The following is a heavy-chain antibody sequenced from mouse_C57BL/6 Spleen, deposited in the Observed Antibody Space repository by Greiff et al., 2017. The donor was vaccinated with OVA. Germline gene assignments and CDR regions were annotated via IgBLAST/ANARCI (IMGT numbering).Heavy chain of an antibody. CDR2: IHPNSGST. Sequence: QVQLQQPGAELVKPGASVKLSCKASGYTFTSYWKHWVKQRPGQGLEWIGMIHPNSGSTNYNEKFKSKATLTVDKASSTAYMQLSSLTSEDSAVYYCARGITTVVADAMDYWGQGTSVTVSS. D-gene: IGHD1-1*01. V-gene: IGHV1-64*01. CDR3: ARGITTVVADAMDY. CDR1: GYTFTSYW. J-gene: IGHJ4*01.